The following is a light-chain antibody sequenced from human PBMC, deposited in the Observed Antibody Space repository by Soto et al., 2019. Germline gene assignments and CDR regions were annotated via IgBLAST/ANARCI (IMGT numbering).Light chain of an antibody. CDR1: QSVSSSY. V-gene: IGKV3-11*01. CDR3: QQRSNWPPIT. CDR2: DAS. Sequence: EIVLTQSPGTLSLSPGGRATLSCRASQSVSSSYLAWYQQKPGQAPRLLIYDASNRATGIPARFSGSGSGTDFTLTISSLEPEDFAVYYCQQRSNWPPITFGQGTRLEI. J-gene: IGKJ5*01.